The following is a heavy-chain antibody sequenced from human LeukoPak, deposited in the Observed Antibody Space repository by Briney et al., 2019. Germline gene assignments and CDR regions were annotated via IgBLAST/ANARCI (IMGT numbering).Heavy chain of an antibody. V-gene: IGHV1-8*01. J-gene: IGHJ5*02. CDR3: TRGIYYCGPGFWWFDP. CDR1: GYTFTSND. Sequence: ASVTVSCKASGYTFTSNDISWVRQATGQGLEWMGWMNPDSGNRAYAQKFQGRVTMTSNTSISTAYMELSSLSPEDTAVYYCTRGIYYCGPGFWWFDPWGQGTLVTVSS. D-gene: IGHD3-10*01. CDR2: MNPDSGNR.